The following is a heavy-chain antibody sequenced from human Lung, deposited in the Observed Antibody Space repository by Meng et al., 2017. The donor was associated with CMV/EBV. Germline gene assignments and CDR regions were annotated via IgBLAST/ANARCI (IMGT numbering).Heavy chain of an antibody. Sequence: SXAASGFTFSSYWMSWVRQAPGKGLEWVANIKQDGSEKYYVDSVKGRFTISRDNAKNSLYLQMNSLRAEDTAVYYCARGLTTVTTHWFDPWGQGTXVTVSS. CDR2: IKQDGSEK. CDR1: GFTFSSYW. CDR3: ARGLTTVTTHWFDP. V-gene: IGHV3-7*01. J-gene: IGHJ5*02. D-gene: IGHD4-17*01.